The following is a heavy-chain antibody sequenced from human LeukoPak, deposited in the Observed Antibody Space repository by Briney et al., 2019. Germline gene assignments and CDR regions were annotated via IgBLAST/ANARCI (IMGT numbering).Heavy chain of an antibody. J-gene: IGHJ6*02. CDR3: ARDSQEDYYYYGMDV. V-gene: IGHV4-34*01. CDR2: INHSGST. CDR1: GGSFSGYY. Sequence: SETLSLTCAVYGGSFSGYYWSCIRQPPGKGLEWIGEINHSGSTNYNPSLRSRVTISVDTSKNQFSLKLSSVTAADTAVYYCARDSQEDYYYYGMDVWGQGTTVTVSS.